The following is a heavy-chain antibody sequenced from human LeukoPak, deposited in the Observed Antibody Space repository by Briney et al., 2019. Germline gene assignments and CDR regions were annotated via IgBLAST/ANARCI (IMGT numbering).Heavy chain of an antibody. J-gene: IGHJ2*01. D-gene: IGHD3-16*02. Sequence: PSQTLSLTCTVSGGSISSGSYYWSWIRQPAGKGLEWIGRIYTSGSTNYNPSLKSRVTISVDTSKHQFSLKLSSVTAADTAVYYCARDPNYDYVWGSYRNYWYFDLWGRGTLVTVSS. V-gene: IGHV4-61*02. CDR1: GGSISSGSYY. CDR3: ARDPNYDYVWGSYRNYWYFDL. CDR2: IYTSGST.